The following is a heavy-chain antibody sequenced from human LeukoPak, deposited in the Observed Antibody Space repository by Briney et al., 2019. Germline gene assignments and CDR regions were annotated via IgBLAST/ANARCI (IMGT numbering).Heavy chain of an antibody. CDR3: STTHYNFGDLDH. D-gene: IGHD3-3*01. J-gene: IGHJ4*02. V-gene: IGHV3-15*01. CDR1: GFIFSSAW. CDR2: IKTKTDGWTT. Sequence: GSLRLSCAASGFIFSSAWMSWVRQAPGKGLEWVGQIKTKTDGWTTNYAAPVKGRFTISRDDSKNMVYLQMNSLKTEDTAVYYCSTTHYNFGDLDHWGQGALVTVSS.